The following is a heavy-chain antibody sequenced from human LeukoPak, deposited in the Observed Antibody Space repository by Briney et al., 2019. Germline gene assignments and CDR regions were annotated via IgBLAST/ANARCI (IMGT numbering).Heavy chain of an antibody. D-gene: IGHD3-22*01. V-gene: IGHV1-46*01. CDR1: GYTFTSYY. Sequence: ASVKVSFKASGYTFTSYYMHWVRQAPGQGLEWMGIINPSGGSTSYAQKFQGRVTMTRDTSTSTVYMELSSLRSEDTAVYYCAREGIDYYDSSGPSPFGYWGQGTLVTVSS. CDR3: AREGIDYYDSSGPSPFGY. CDR2: INPSGGST. J-gene: IGHJ4*02.